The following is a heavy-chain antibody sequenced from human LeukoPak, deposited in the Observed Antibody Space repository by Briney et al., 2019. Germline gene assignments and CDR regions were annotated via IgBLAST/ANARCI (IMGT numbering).Heavy chain of an antibody. J-gene: IGHJ3*02. CDR3: ARAVYGDYGRGAFDI. Sequence: GGSLRLSCAASGFTVSSNYMSWVRQAPGKGLEWVSVIYSGGSTYYADSVKGRFTISRDNSKNTLYLQMNSLRAEDTAVYYCARAVYGDYGRGAFDIWGQGTMVTVSS. CDR1: GFTVSSNY. CDR2: IYSGGST. D-gene: IGHD4-17*01. V-gene: IGHV3-53*01.